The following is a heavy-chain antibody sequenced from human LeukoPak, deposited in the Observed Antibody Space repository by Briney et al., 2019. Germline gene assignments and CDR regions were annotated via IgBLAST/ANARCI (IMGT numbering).Heavy chain of an antibody. V-gene: IGHV3-23*01. D-gene: IGHD3-22*01. CDR2: ISGSGGST. CDR3: AKAKIRITMIVVVRGAFFDY. CDR1: GFTFSSYA. Sequence: PGGSLRLSCAASGFTFSSYAMSWVRQAPGKGLEWVSAISGSGGSTYYADSVKGRFTISRDNSKNTLYLQMNSLRAEDTAVYYCAKAKIRITMIVVVRGAFFDYWGQGTLVTVSS. J-gene: IGHJ4*02.